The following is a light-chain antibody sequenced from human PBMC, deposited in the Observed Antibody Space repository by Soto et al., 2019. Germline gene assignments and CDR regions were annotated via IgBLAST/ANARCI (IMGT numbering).Light chain of an antibody. CDR3: SSYTSSSTLYV. Sequence: QSVLTQPASVSGSPGQSITISCTGTSSDVGGYNYVSWYQQHPGKAPKLMIYDVSNRPSGVSNRFSGSKSGNTASLTISGLQFEEGADYYCSSYTSSSTLYVLERGTRATVL. CDR2: DVS. CDR1: SSDVGGYNY. V-gene: IGLV2-14*01. J-gene: IGLJ1*01.